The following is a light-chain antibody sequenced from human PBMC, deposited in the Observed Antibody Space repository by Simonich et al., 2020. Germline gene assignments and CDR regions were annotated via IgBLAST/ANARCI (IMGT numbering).Light chain of an antibody. CDR3: QQYGSSPR. Sequence: EIVLTQSPGTLSLSPGERATLSCRTSQSVSSSYLAWYQQKPGQAPRLLSYGASSRATGIPDRFSGSGSGTDFTLTISRLEPEDVAVYYCQQYGSSPRFGQGTKVEIK. CDR1: QSVSSSY. J-gene: IGKJ1*01. V-gene: IGKV3-20*01. CDR2: GAS.